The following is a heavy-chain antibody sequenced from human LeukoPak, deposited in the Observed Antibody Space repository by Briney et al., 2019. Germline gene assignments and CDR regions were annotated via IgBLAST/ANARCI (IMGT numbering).Heavy chain of an antibody. CDR1: GGTFSSVA. CDR2: IIPIFGSS. D-gene: IGHD6-13*01. Sequence: EASVKVSCKASGGTFSSVAIIGVRQAPGQGHEWMGGIIPIFGSSNYAQNFQGRVTITTDESTSTAYMDLSSLRSEDTAVYYCASYLAGSSWYYYYYGMDVWGQGTTVTVSS. J-gene: IGHJ6*02. CDR3: ASYLAGSSWYYYYYGMDV. V-gene: IGHV1-69*05.